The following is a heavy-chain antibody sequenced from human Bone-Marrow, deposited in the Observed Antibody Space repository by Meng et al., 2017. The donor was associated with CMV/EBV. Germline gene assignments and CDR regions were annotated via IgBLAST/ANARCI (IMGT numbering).Heavy chain of an antibody. CDR3: ARGEWGPFDY. J-gene: IGHJ4*02. V-gene: IGHV4-39*07. Sequence: GSLRLSCTVSGGSISSSTYYWGWIRQSPGKGLEWIGSISYSGSTYYSPSLKSRVTISVDTSKNQFSLQLNSVTPEDTAVYYCARGEWGPFDYWGQGTLITVSS. CDR2: ISYSGST. CDR1: GGSISSSTYY. D-gene: IGHD1-26*01.